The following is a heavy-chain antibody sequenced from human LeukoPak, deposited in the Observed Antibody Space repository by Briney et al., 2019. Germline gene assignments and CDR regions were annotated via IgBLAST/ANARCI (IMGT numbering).Heavy chain of an antibody. CDR3: AREKHPPHTYCGGDCYSGLHKYFQH. J-gene: IGHJ1*01. D-gene: IGHD2-21*02. V-gene: IGHV7-4-1*02. Sequence: SSVKDTCKASGYTFTSYAMNWVRQAPGQGLEWMGWINTNTGNPTYAQGFTGRFVLSLDTSVSTAYLQISSLKAEDTAVYYCAREKHPPHTYCGGDCYSGLHKYFQHWGQGTLVTVSS. CDR1: GYTFTSYA. CDR2: INTNTGNP.